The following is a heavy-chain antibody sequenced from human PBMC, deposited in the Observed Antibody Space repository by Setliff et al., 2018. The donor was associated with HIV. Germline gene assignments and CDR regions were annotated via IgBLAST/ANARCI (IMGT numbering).Heavy chain of an antibody. CDR2: IIPLFGTA. D-gene: IGHD3-22*01. Sequence: ASVKVSCKASRDIFSSYGITWVRQAPGQGLEWMGGIIPLFGTADYAQKYRGRVTITADESTSTAYMELSSLRSDDTAVYYCARAQAATPSYYFDRSGYYPYYFDYWGQGTLVTVSS. CDR1: RDIFSSYG. V-gene: IGHV1-69*13. J-gene: IGHJ4*02. CDR3: ARAQAATPSYYFDRSGYYPYYFDY.